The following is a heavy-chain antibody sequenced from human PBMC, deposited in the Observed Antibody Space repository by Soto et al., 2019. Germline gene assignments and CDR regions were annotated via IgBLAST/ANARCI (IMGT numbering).Heavy chain of an antibody. CDR2: ISAYNGNT. J-gene: IGHJ6*02. CDR3: AVITGYYDFWSGKGYYSGMDV. Sequence: ASVKVSCKASGYTFTSYGISWVRRAPGQGLGWMGWISAYNGNTNYAQKLQGRVTMTTDTSTSTAYMELRSLRSDDTAVYYCAVITGYYDFWSGKGYYSGMDVWGQGTTVTVSS. V-gene: IGHV1-18*01. CDR1: GYTFTSYG. D-gene: IGHD3-3*01.